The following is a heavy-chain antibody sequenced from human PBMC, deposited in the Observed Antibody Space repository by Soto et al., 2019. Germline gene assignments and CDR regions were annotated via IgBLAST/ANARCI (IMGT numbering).Heavy chain of an antibody. V-gene: IGHV2-5*02. CDR2: IYWDEDK. CDR1: GFSLSTRGVA. CDR3: AHRPRGYAYYLGY. D-gene: IGHD5-12*01. Sequence: QITLKESGPTLVKPTQTLTLTCTFSGFSLSTRGVAVGWFRQPPGKALEWLALIYWDEDKWYSPSLKSRLTITDVTSKTHVVLTMTNMETVDTATYYCAHRPRGYAYYLGYWCQGNLVTVSS. J-gene: IGHJ4*02.